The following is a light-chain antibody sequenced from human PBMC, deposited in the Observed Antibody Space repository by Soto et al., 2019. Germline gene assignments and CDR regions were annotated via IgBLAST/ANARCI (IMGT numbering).Light chain of an antibody. J-gene: IGKJ1*01. Sequence: DIQMTQSPSTLSASVGDRVTITCRVSQTINTWLAWYQQKLGKAPKFLTYQAFSLESGVPSRFSGSGSGTEFTLTISSLQPEDLATYYCQQYNVYPWTFGQGTKVEVK. CDR2: QAF. CDR3: QQYNVYPWT. V-gene: IGKV1-5*03. CDR1: QTINTW.